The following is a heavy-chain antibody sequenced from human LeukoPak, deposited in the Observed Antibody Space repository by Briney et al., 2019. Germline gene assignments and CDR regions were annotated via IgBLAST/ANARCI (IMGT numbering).Heavy chain of an antibody. V-gene: IGHV3-21*01. CDR1: GFTFSSYG. CDR2: IGGTTGYI. CDR3: VRVNI. Sequence: GGSLRLSCAVSGFTFSSYGMNWVRQAPGKGLHWVASIGGTTGYIYYADSVRGRFTISRDNARNSLYLEMNSLRVEDTGIYYCVRVNIWGQGTLVTVSS. J-gene: IGHJ4*02.